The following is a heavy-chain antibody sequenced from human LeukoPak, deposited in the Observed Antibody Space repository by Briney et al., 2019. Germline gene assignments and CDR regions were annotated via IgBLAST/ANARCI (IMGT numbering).Heavy chain of an antibody. CDR2: ISSSSSYI. V-gene: IGHV3-21*04. Sequence: GGSLRLSCAASGFTFSSYSMNWVRQAPGKGLEWVSSISSSSSYIYYADSVKGRFTISRDNSKNTLYLQMNSLRAEDTAVYYCAKGRIAVVQYNWFDPWGQGTLVTVSS. CDR3: AKGRIAVVQYNWFDP. J-gene: IGHJ5*02. CDR1: GFTFSSYS. D-gene: IGHD6-19*01.